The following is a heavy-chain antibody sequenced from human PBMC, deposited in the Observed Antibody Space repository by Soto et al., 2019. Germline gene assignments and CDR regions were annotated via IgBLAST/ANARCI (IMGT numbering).Heavy chain of an antibody. CDR1: GGSISSGGDS. CDR3: ARERAASSWYEGWFDP. CDR2: IQHSGST. V-gene: IGHV4-30-2*01. Sequence: QLQLQESGSGLVKPSQTLSLTCAVSGGSISSGGDSWSWIRQPPGKVLEWIGYIQHSGSTYYNPSLKSRVTISVDRAKIQFSLRLASVAAADTAVYYCARERAASSWYEGWFDPWGQGILVTVSS. J-gene: IGHJ5*02. D-gene: IGHD6-13*01.